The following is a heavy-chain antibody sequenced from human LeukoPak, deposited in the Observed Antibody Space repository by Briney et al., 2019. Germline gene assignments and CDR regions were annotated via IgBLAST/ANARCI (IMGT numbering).Heavy chain of an antibody. CDR1: GGSISSGSYY. V-gene: IGHV4-61*02. J-gene: IGHJ3*02. CDR3: ARDGAGEERFLEWSRGDAFDI. Sequence: PSQTLSLTCTVSGGSISSGSYYWSWIRQPAGKGLEWIGRIYTSGSTNYNPSLKGRVTISVDTSKNQFSLKLSSVTAADTAVYYCARDGAGEERFLEWSRGDAFDIWGQGTMVTVSS. CDR2: IYTSGST. D-gene: IGHD3-3*01.